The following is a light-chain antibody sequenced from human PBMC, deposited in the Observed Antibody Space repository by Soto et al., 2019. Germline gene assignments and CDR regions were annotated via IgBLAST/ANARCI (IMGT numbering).Light chain of an antibody. J-gene: IGKJ4*01. Sequence: DIQMTQSPSSLSASVGDRVTITCQASQDVRTYLNWYQQKPGQAPKLLIYDASNSETGVPSRFSGSGSGTDFTFTISSLQPEDIGTYYCQQYDNRLTFGGGTKVEIK. CDR1: QDVRTY. CDR2: DAS. CDR3: QQYDNRLT. V-gene: IGKV1-33*01.